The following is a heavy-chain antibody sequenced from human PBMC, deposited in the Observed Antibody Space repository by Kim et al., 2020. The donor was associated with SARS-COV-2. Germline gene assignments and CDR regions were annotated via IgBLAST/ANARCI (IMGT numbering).Heavy chain of an antibody. V-gene: IGHV4-59*01. Sequence: NYNPSLKSRVTISVDTSKNQFPLKLSSVTAADTAVYYCARAFGVVTKLDYWGQGTLVTVSS. CDR3: ARAFGVVTKLDY. D-gene: IGHD3-3*01. J-gene: IGHJ4*02.